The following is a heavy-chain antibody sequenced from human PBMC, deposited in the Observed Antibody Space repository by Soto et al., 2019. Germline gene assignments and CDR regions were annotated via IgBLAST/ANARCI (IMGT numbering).Heavy chain of an antibody. CDR3: ARPGIAVAGTHYYGMDV. J-gene: IGHJ6*02. CDR1: GYSFTSYW. Sequence: PGESLKISCKGSGYSFTSYWIGWVRQMPGKGLEWMGIIYPGDSDTRYSPSFQGQVTISADKSISTAYLQWSSLKASDTAIYYCARPGIAVAGTHYYGMDVWGQGTTVTVSS. V-gene: IGHV5-51*01. CDR2: IYPGDSDT. D-gene: IGHD6-19*01.